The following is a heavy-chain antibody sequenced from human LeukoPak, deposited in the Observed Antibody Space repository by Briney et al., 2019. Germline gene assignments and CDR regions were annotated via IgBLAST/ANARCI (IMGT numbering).Heavy chain of an antibody. D-gene: IGHD3-22*01. CDR2: IYTSGST. J-gene: IGHJ3*02. V-gene: IGHV4-61*02. CDR1: GGSISSGSYY. Sequence: SQTLSLTXTVSGGSISSGSYYWSWIRQPAGKGLEWIGRIYTSGSTNYNPSLKSRVTMSVDTSKNQFSLKLSSVTAADTAVYYCARDIDYYDSSGYYAAFDIWGQGTMVTVSS. CDR3: ARDIDYYDSSGYYAAFDI.